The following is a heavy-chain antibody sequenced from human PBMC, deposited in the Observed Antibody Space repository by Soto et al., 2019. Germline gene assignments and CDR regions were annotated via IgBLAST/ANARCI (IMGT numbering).Heavy chain of an antibody. CDR2: IYYSGIT. J-gene: IGHJ4*02. V-gene: IGHV4-31*03. CDR1: GGSISSGGYY. Sequence: QVQLQESGPGLVKPSQTLSLTCTVSGGSISSGGYYWSWIRQHPGKGLEWIGYIYYSGITYYNPSLKRRVTISVDTSKNQFSLKLSSVTAADTAVYYCARGGGSGGVSTRLYYWGQGTLVTVSS. CDR3: ARGGGSGGVSTRLYY. D-gene: IGHD3-16*01.